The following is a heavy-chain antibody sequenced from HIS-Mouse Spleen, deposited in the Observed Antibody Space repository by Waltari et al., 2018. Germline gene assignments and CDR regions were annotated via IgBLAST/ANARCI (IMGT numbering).Heavy chain of an antibody. CDR2: ISSSSNYR. V-gene: IGHV3-21*01. D-gene: IGHD2-15*01. CDR3: ARGSPVGWFDP. Sequence: EVQLVESGGGLVKPGGSLRLSCAASGFTFSSYSMNGVRQAPGTGLGWVSSISSSSNYRYYADSVKGRFTISRDNAKNSLYLQMNSLRAEDTAVYYCARGSPVGWFDPWGQGTLVTVSS. CDR1: GFTFSSYS. J-gene: IGHJ5*02.